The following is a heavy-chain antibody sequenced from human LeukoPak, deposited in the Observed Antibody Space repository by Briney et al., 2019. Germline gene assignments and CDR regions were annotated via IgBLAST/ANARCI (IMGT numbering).Heavy chain of an antibody. CDR2: ISYDGSNK. CDR1: GFTFSSYG. V-gene: IGHV3-30*18. J-gene: IGHJ4*02. CDR3: AKASGFFKVNY. D-gene: IGHD3-22*01. Sequence: GGSLRLSCAASGFTFSSYGMHWVRQAPGKGLEWVAVISYDGSNKYYADSVKGRFTISRDNSKNTLYLQMNSLGAEDTAVYYCAKASGFFKVNYWGQGTLVTVPS.